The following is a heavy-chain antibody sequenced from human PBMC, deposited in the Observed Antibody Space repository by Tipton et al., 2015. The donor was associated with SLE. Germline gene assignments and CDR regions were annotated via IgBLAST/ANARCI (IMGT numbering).Heavy chain of an antibody. D-gene: IGHD3-3*01. Sequence: TLSFTCTVSGGSISSGGYYWSWIRQHPGKGLEWIGYIYYSGSTYYNPSLKSRVTISVDTSKNQFSLKLSSVTAADTAVYYCARVVRGSLRFLEWLFFDYWGQGTLVTVSS. V-gene: IGHV4-31*03. CDR3: ARVVRGSLRFLEWLFFDY. J-gene: IGHJ4*02. CDR2: IYYSGST. CDR1: GGSISSGGYY.